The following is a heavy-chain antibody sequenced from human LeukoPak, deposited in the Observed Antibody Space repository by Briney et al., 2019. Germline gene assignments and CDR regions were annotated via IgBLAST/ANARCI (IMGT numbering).Heavy chain of an antibody. CDR2: INPSGGSR. D-gene: IGHD2-15*01. CDR1: GYSFTSYD. J-gene: IGHJ4*02. Sequence: ASVKVSCKASGYSFTSYDIHWVRQAPGQGLEWMGIINPSGGSRTYAQKFQGRVTMTRDTSTSTVYMELSSLRSEDTAVYYCARGRGYCSGGSCYSGVLGDYSRGYFDFWAQGTLVTVSS. CDR3: ARGRGYCSGGSCYSGVLGDYSRGYFDF. V-gene: IGHV1-46*01.